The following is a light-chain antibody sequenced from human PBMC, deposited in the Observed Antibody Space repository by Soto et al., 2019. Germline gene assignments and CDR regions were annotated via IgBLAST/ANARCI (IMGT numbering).Light chain of an antibody. J-gene: IGLJ1*01. V-gene: IGLV2-8*01. CDR2: EIN. Sequence: QSVLTQPPSASGSPGQSVTISCTGTSSDVRAYDYVSWYQQHPGKAPKLMIYEINKRPSGVPDRFSGSKSGNTASLTVSGLQAEDEADYYCSSFAGSNNFPYVFGTGTKLTVL. CDR1: SSDVRAYDY. CDR3: SSFAGSNNFPYV.